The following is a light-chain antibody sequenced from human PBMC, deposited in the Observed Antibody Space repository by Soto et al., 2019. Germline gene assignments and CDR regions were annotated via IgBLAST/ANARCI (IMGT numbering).Light chain of an antibody. Sequence: DIQMTQSPSSLSASVGDRVTITCRANYNIRNSLNWYQQKPREAPKLLIYASSSLESGVPSRFSGSASGTDFTLTISSLQPEDFATYYCQQYDTYSTFGQGTKVDIK. J-gene: IGKJ1*01. CDR3: QQYDTYST. V-gene: IGKV1-39*01. CDR1: YNIRNS. CDR2: ASS.